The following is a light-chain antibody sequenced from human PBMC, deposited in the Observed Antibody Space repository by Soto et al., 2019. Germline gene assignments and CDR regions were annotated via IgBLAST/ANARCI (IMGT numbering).Light chain of an antibody. J-gene: IGKJ1*01. CDR2: AAS. V-gene: IGKV1-39*01. CDR1: QSISNH. Sequence: DIKLTQSPSSLSASVEDRVILTCRASQSISNHLNWYQQKPGKAPKLLIFAASSLQSGVPSRFSGSRSGPDFTLTISSLQPEDFATYYCQQSYSSPPTFGQGTKVDIK. CDR3: QQSYSSPPT.